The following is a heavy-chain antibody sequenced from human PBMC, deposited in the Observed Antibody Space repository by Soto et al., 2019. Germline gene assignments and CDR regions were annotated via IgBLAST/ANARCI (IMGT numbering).Heavy chain of an antibody. CDR2: IKSKTDGGTT. CDR1: GFTFSSYS. Sequence: PGGSLRLSCAASGFTFSSYSMNWVRQAPGKGLEWVGRIKSKTDGGTTDYAAPVKGRFTISRDDSKNTLYLQMNSLKTEDTAVYYCTTECGITIFGVVKYGMDVWGQGTTVTVSS. V-gene: IGHV3-15*07. D-gene: IGHD3-3*01. CDR3: TTECGITIFGVVKYGMDV. J-gene: IGHJ6*02.